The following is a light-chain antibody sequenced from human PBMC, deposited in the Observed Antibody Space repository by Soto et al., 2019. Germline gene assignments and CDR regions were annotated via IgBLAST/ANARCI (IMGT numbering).Light chain of an antibody. V-gene: IGKV3-15*01. CDR2: GAS. CDR3: QHYNNWPFT. J-gene: IGKJ2*01. Sequence: EIVLTQSPATLSVSPGERVTLSCRASQSVSSNLAWYQQKPGQAPRLLIYGASTRASGIPATFSGSGSGTEFTLTISSLQSEDFAGYYCQHYNNWPFTFGQGTRLEIK. CDR1: QSVSSN.